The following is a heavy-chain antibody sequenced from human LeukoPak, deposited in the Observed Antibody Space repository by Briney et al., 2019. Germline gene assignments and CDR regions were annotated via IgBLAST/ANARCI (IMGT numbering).Heavy chain of an antibody. J-gene: IGHJ4*02. V-gene: IGHV4-59*01. CDR1: GDSISSYV. Sequence: SETLSLTCSVPGDSISSYVWSWIRQPPGKGLEWIGYMHNGRYSNYNPSLKSRVTISGDTSKNQLSLKLTSVTAADTAVYYCAATIKRDYGDTNLDYWGQGTLVTVSS. D-gene: IGHD4/OR15-4a*01. CDR3: AATIKRDYGDTNLDY. CDR2: MHNGRYS.